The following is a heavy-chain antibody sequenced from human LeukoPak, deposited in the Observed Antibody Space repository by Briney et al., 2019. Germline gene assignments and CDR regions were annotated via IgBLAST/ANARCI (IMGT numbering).Heavy chain of an antibody. J-gene: IGHJ6*02. CDR1: GGSISTYY. CDR2: IYYTGTT. Sequence: SETLSLTCSVSGGSISTYYWSWIRQLPGKGLEWIGYIYYTGTTNYNPSLRSRVTISVDTSRNQFSLRLSSVTAVDTAVYYCAREDPQTTVPEGMDVWGHGTTVIVSS. CDR3: AREDPQTTVPEGMDV. V-gene: IGHV4-59*01. D-gene: IGHD4-17*01.